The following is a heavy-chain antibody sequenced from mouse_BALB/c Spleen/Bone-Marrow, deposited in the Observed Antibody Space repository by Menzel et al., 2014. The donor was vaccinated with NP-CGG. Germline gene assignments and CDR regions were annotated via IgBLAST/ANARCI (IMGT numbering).Heavy chain of an antibody. CDR3: GRGAYGFAMVY. Sequence: EVQLQQSGAELVKPGASVKLSCTASGFNIQNTYIHWVKRRPEQGLEWIGRIDPANGDTKYDPQFQDKATITADTSSNTAYLQLTSLTSEDTAVYYCGRGAYGFAMVYWGQGTSVTVSA. D-gene: IGHD1-1*01. CDR1: GFNIQNTY. CDR2: IDPANGDT. J-gene: IGHJ4*01. V-gene: IGHV14-3*02.